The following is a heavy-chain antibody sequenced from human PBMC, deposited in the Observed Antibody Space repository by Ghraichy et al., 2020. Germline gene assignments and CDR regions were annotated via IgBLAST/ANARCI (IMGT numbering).Heavy chain of an antibody. J-gene: IGHJ6*02. V-gene: IGHV3-21*01. CDR1: GFTFSSYS. D-gene: IGHD1-14*01. Sequence: GGSLRLSCAASGFTFSSYSMNWVRQAPGKGLEWVSSISSSSSYIYYADSVKGRFTISRDNAKNSLYLQMNSLRAEDTAVYYCARDASSEKYYGITRKVLDVWGQGTTVTVSS. CDR3: ARDASSEKYYGITRKVLDV. CDR2: ISSSSSYI.